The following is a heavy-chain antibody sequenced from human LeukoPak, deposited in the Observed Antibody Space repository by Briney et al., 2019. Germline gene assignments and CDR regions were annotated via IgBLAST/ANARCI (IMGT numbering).Heavy chain of an antibody. D-gene: IGHD3-9*01. CDR3: AKAAYYDILTGYLDY. CDR2: ISGSGGST. J-gene: IGHJ4*02. Sequence: GGSLRLSCAASGFTFSSYAMSWVRQAPGKGLEWVSAISGSGGSTYYADSVKGRFTISRDNSKNTLYLEMNSLRAEDTAVYYCAKAAYYDILTGYLDYWGQGTLVTVSS. V-gene: IGHV3-23*01. CDR1: GFTFSSYA.